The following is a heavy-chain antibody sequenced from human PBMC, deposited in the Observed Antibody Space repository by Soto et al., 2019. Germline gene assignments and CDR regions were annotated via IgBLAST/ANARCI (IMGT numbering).Heavy chain of an antibody. CDR1: GFTFSSYA. CDR3: AKAYYDILTGYYSSTLGY. CDR2: ISGSGGST. Sequence: GSLRLSCAASGFTFSSYAMSWVRQAPGKGLEWVSAISGSGGSTYYADSVKGRFTISRDNSKNTLYLQMNSLRAEDTAVYYCAKAYYDILTGYYSSTLGYWGQGTLVTV. V-gene: IGHV3-23*01. J-gene: IGHJ4*02. D-gene: IGHD3-9*01.